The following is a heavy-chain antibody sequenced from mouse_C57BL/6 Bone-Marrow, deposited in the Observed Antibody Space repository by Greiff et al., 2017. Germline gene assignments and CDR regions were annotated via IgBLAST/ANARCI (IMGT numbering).Heavy chain of an antibody. CDR2: IYPGTGDT. D-gene: IGHD1-1*01. CDR3: ASCARFIYAGVYDFDY. Sequence: QVQLQQSGPELAKPGASVKISCKASGYAFTSSWMNWVKQRPGQGLEWIGQIYPGTGDTNYNGKFKGKATLTADKSSSTAYMQLSSLTSEDSAVYVGASCARFIYAGVYDFDYWGQGTTVTVSS. J-gene: IGHJ2*01. CDR1: GYAFTSSW. V-gene: IGHV1-82*01.